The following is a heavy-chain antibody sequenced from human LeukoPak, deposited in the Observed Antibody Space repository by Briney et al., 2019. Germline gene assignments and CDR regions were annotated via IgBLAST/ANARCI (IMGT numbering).Heavy chain of an antibody. D-gene: IGHD3-10*01. V-gene: IGHV4-39*02. Sequence: SETLSLTCTVSGGSISSGSYYWGWIRQPPGKGLEWIGSIFRTGSTYYSASLKSRVSISFDTSKNHIALKLTSVTASDTAVYFCARRVGFYGSGSLNYFDPWGQGILVSVS. CDR3: ARRVGFYGSGSLNYFDP. CDR2: IFRTGST. CDR1: GGSISSGSYY. J-gene: IGHJ5*01.